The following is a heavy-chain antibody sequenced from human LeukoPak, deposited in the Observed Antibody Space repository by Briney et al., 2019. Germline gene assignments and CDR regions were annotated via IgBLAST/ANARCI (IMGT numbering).Heavy chain of an antibody. CDR2: IYPGDSDT. D-gene: IGHD3-10*01. V-gene: IGHV5-51*01. J-gene: IGHJ4*02. CDR3: ARRGLYYYGSGSYYFDY. Sequence: GESLQISCKGSGYSFTSYWIGWVRPMPGKGLEWMGIIYPGDSDTRYSPSFQGQVTISADKSISTACLQWSSLKASDTAMYYCARRGLYYYGSGSYYFDYWGQGTLVTVSS. CDR1: GYSFTSYW.